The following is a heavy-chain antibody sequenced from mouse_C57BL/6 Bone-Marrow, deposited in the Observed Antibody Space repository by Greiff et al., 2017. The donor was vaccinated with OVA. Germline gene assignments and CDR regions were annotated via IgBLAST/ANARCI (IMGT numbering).Heavy chain of an antibody. Sequence: EVQLQESGPGLVKPSQSLSLTCSVTGYSITSGYYWNWSRQFPGNKLEWMGYISYDGSNNYNPSLKNRISITRDTSKNKFFLPLNSVTTEDTATYYCAIYYGYLDYWGQGTTLTVSS. V-gene: IGHV3-6*01. D-gene: IGHD2-1*01. CDR2: ISYDGSN. CDR3: AIYYGYLDY. CDR1: GYSITSGYY. J-gene: IGHJ2*01.